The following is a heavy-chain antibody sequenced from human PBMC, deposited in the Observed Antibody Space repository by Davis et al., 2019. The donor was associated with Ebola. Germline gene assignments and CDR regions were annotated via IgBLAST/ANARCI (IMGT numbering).Heavy chain of an antibody. CDR1: GASISSFY. Sequence: PGGSLRLSCTVSGASISSFYLNWIRQPPGKALEWIGNTYNSGGTNNNPALMNRVVITVDASRNQFSLNLTSVTAADTAVYYCARGARHNCRGESCSTLSYYYGLDVWGQGTTVTVSS. V-gene: IGHV4-59*01. CDR2: TYNSGGT. D-gene: IGHD2-15*01. CDR3: ARGARHNCRGESCSTLSYYYGLDV. J-gene: IGHJ6*02.